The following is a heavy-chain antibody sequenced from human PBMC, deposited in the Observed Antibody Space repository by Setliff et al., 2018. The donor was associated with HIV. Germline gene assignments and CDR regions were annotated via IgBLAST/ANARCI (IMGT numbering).Heavy chain of an antibody. CDR2: MNPNSGNT. J-gene: IGHJ4*02. V-gene: IGHV1-8*02. D-gene: IGHD3-10*01. CDR1: GYTFTNYD. CDR3: ARGGTLFY. Sequence: ASVKVSCKASGYTFTNYDINWVRQAPGQGLEWMGWMNPNSGNTGYAQKFQGRVTMTRDASVSTAYLEVHSLKFDDTAVYYCARGGTLFYWGQGTLVTVSS.